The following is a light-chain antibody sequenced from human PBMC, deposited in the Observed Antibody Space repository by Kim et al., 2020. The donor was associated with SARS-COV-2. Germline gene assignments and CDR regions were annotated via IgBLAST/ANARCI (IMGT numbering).Light chain of an antibody. CDR1: RSNIGSNY. CDR3: AAWDDSLSVHYV. CDR2: ENY. J-gene: IGLJ1*01. V-gene: IGLV1-47*01. Sequence: RVTIACSGSRSNIGSNYVYWYQQLPGAAPKLLIYENYQRPSGVPDRFSGSKSGTSASLAISGLRSEDEADYYGAAWDDSLSVHYVFGTGTKVTVL.